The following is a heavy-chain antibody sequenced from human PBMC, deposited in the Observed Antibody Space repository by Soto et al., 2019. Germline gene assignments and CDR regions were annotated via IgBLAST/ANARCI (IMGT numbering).Heavy chain of an antibody. CDR1: GYSISSGYY. CDR2: IYHSGST. D-gene: IGHD2-2*01. V-gene: IGHV4-38-2*01. Sequence: SETLSLTCAVSGYSISSGYYWDWIRQPPGKGLEWSGSIYHSGSTYYNPSLKSRVTISVDTSKNQFSLKLSSVTAADTAVYYCARAMPAAIARYYYGMDVWGQGTTVTVSS. J-gene: IGHJ6*02. CDR3: ARAMPAAIARYYYGMDV.